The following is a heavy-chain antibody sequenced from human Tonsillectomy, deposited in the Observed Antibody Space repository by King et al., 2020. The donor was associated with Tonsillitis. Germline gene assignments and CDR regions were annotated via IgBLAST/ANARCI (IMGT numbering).Heavy chain of an antibody. D-gene: IGHD6-19*01. V-gene: IGHV4-61*02. J-gene: IGHJ4*02. CDR2: IYTSGNT. CDR1: DASISGGSYY. CDR3: ARSGYSSGYQDF. Sequence: VQLQESGPGLVKPSQTLSLTCTVSDASISGGSYYWSWIRQPAGKGLEWIGRIYTSGNTNYNPSFKSRVTISIEPSKTQFALMLSSVTVADTAVYYCARSGYSSGYQDFWGQGTLVTVSS.